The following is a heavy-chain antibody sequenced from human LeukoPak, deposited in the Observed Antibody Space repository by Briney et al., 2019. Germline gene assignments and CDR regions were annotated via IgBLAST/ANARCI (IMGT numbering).Heavy chain of an antibody. Sequence: KVSCKASGYTFTGYYLHWVRQAPGKGLEWIGRIRSRSNSYATAYAASVKGRFTISRDDSRNTAYLQMNSLKTEDTAVYYCTRYGDYDDAFDIWGQGTMVTVSS. V-gene: IGHV3-73*01. CDR3: TRYGDYDDAFDI. J-gene: IGHJ3*02. CDR1: GYTFTGYY. D-gene: IGHD4-17*01. CDR2: IRSRSNSYAT.